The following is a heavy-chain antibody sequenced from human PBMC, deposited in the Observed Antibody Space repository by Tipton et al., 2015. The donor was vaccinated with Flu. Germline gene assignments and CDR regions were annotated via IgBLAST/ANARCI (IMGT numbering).Heavy chain of an antibody. CDR2: VFHTGST. CDR1: GYSISSGYY. Sequence: GLVKPSETLSLSCRVSGYSISSGYYWGWIRQAPGQGLEWIATVFHTGSTDYSPSLRSRVTMSVDTSTNQLFLHMKSVTAADTAVYYCALYGGNSWMRGDYWGQGTLVTVS. J-gene: IGHJ4*02. CDR3: ALYGGNSWMRGDY. V-gene: IGHV4-38-2*01. D-gene: IGHD4-23*01.